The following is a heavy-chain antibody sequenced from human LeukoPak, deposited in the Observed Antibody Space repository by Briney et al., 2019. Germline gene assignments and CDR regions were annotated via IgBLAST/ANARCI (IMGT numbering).Heavy chain of an antibody. V-gene: IGHV3-7*01. CDR3: ARDKGGTGTNWFDP. CDR2: IKQDGSEK. Sequence: PGGSLRLSCAASGFTFSSYWMSWVRQAPGKGLECVANIKQDGSEKYYVASVKGRFTISRDNAKTSLYLQMNSLRAEDTAVYYCARDKGGTGTNWFDPWGQGTLVTVSS. D-gene: IGHD1-1*01. J-gene: IGHJ5*02. CDR1: GFTFSSYW.